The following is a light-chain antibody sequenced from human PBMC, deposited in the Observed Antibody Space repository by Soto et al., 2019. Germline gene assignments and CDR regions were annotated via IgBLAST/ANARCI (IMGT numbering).Light chain of an antibody. CDR3: QQYYSYPWT. J-gene: IGKJ1*01. CDR1: QGISSY. V-gene: IGKV1-8*01. CDR2: AAS. Sequence: AIRMTQSPSSFSASTGDRVTITCRASQGISSYLAWYQQNPGKAPKLLIYAASTLQSGVPSRFSGSGSGTDFTLTISCLQSEDFATYYCQQYYSYPWTFGQGTKVEIK.